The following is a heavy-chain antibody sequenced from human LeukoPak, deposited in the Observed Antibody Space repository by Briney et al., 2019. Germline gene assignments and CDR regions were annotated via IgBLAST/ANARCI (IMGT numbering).Heavy chain of an antibody. CDR3: AKDLVSQYSYGYYFDY. Sequence: PGGSLRLSCAASGFTLSTYGMHWVRQAPGKGLEWVAVISSDGSNKFYADSVKGRFTISRDNSKNTLYLQMNSLRAEDTAVYYCAKDLVSQYSYGYYFDYWGQGTLVTVSS. D-gene: IGHD5-18*01. CDR1: GFTLSTYG. J-gene: IGHJ4*02. CDR2: ISSDGSNK. V-gene: IGHV3-30*18.